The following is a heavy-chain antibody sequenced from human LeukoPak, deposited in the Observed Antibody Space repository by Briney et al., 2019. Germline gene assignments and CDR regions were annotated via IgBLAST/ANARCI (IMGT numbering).Heavy chain of an antibody. D-gene: IGHD1-26*01. Sequence: GGSLRLSCAASGFTFSSFWMSWVRQAPGKGLEWVSSITSSSNYIYYADSVKGRFTISRDNAKNSLYLQMNSLRAEDTAVYYCATYSGPGAFDIWGQGTMVTVSS. CDR1: GFTFSSFW. J-gene: IGHJ3*02. V-gene: IGHV3-21*01. CDR2: ITSSSNYI. CDR3: ATYSGPGAFDI.